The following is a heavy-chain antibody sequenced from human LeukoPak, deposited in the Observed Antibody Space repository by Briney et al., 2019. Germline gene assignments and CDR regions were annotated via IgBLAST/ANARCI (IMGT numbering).Heavy chain of an antibody. V-gene: IGHV4-34*01. CDR3: ARVAVARSEY. J-gene: IGHJ4*02. CDR1: GGSFSGYY. D-gene: IGHD6-19*01. Sequence: SETLSLTCSLYGGSFSGYYWSWIRPPPGKGLEWIGEINHSGSTNYNPSLKSRVTISVDTSKNKFSLKLSSGTAADPAVYYCARVAVARSEYWGQGNLVTVSS. CDR2: INHSGST.